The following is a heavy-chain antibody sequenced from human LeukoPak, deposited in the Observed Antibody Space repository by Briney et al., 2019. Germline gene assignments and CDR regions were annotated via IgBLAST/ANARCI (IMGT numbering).Heavy chain of an antibody. Sequence: PGRSLRLSCAASGFTFSSYGMHWVRQAPGKGLEWVAVISYDGSNKYYADSVKGRFTISRDNAKNSLYLQMNSLRAEDTAVYYCARDPHNWNWNAFDIWGQGTMVTVSS. CDR1: GFTFSSYG. CDR3: ARDPHNWNWNAFDI. D-gene: IGHD1-20*01. J-gene: IGHJ3*02. CDR2: ISYDGSNK. V-gene: IGHV3-30*03.